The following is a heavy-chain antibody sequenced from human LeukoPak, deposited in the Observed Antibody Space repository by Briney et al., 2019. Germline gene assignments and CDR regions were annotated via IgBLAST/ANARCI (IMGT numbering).Heavy chain of an antibody. D-gene: IGHD3/OR15-3a*01. CDR3: ARDLDRYRTRLPYYFDY. CDR2: ISAYNGNT. V-gene: IGHV1-18*01. J-gene: IGHJ4*02. Sequence: GASVKVSCKASGYTFTSYGISWVRQAPGQGLEWMGWISAYNGNTNYAQKLQGRVTMTTDTSTSTAYMELRSLRSDDTAVYYCARDLDRYRTRLPYYFDYWGQGTLVTVSS. CDR1: GYTFTSYG.